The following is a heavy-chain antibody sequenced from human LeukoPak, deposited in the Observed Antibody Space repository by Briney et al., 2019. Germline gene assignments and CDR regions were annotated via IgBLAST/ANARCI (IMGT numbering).Heavy chain of an antibody. CDR2: INAGNGNT. V-gene: IGHV1-3*01. D-gene: IGHD6-19*01. CDR1: GYTFTSYA. Sequence: GASVKVSCKASGYTFTSYAMHWVRQAPGQRLEWMGWINAGNGNTKYSQKFQGRVTITRDTSKSTAYMELSSLRSEDTAVYYCARAPGYSSGWDFDYWGQGTLVTVSS. J-gene: IGHJ4*02. CDR3: ARAPGYSSGWDFDY.